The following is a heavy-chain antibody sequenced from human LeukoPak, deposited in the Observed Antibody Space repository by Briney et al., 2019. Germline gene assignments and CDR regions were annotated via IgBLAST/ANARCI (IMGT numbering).Heavy chain of an antibody. D-gene: IGHD5-18*01. CDR1: GGSFSCYY. Sequence: SETLSLTCAVDGGSFSCYYWSWIRQPPGKGLEWIGEINHSGSTNYNPSLKSRVTISVDTSKNQFSLKLSSVTAADTAVYYCARAYWRQLPSAIDYWGQGTLVTVSS. J-gene: IGHJ4*02. V-gene: IGHV4-34*01. CDR2: INHSGST. CDR3: ARAYWRQLPSAIDY.